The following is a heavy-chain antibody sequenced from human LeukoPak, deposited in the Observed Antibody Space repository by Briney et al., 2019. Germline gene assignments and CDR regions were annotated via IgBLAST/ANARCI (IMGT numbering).Heavy chain of an antibody. Sequence: GGSLRLSCAASGFTFSSYSMNWVRHAPGRGLEWVATISGSGVSIYYADSVKDRFTISRDNNENTVYLQMNSLRVEDTALYYCAKVGWYGDLEHWGQGTQVAVSS. CDR3: AKVGWYGDLEH. CDR1: GFTFSSYS. J-gene: IGHJ1*01. D-gene: IGHD3-10*01. CDR2: ISGSGVSI. V-gene: IGHV3-23*01.